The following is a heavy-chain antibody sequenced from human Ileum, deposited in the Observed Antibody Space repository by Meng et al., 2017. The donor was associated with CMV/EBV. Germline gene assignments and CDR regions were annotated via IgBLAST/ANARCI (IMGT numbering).Heavy chain of an antibody. V-gene: IGHV4-34*01. D-gene: IGHD1-26*01. CDR3: ARGRDFWWEMDY. J-gene: IGHJ4*02. CDR2: SSHSGNT. Sequence: QVQPPQSGAWLLKPSETLSLSWSCYSGSFSDFFWGWIRQPPGKGLEWIGDSSHSGNTKYNPSLKSRVTISVDASKNQFSLNMRSVTAADTAVYYCARGRDFWWEMDYTGQGTLVTVSS. CDR1: SGSFSDFF.